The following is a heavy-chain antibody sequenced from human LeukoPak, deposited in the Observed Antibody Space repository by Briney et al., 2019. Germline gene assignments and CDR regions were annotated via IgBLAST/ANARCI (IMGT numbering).Heavy chain of an antibody. J-gene: IGHJ4*02. Sequence: SETLSLTCTVSGASINSDTYYWGWIRPPPGKGLEWIGTHSHSGSAYYNPSLRSRITMSLDTSENQLSLKLYSVTAADTAIYYCARYQTGTMFAVWGQGTLVTVSS. CDR2: HSHSGSA. D-gene: IGHD1/OR15-1a*01. V-gene: IGHV4-39*07. CDR1: GASINSDTYY. CDR3: ARYQTGTMFAV.